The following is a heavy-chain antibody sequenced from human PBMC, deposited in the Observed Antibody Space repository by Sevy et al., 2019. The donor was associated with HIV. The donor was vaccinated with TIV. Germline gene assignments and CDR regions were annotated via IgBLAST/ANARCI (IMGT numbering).Heavy chain of an antibody. CDR1: GGSISSYY. CDR3: ARESYDILPGSRGMDV. D-gene: IGHD3-9*01. Sequence: SETLSLTCTVSGGSISSYYWSWIRQPPGKRLEWLGYIYYSGSTNYNPSLKSRVTISVDTSKNQFSLKLRSVTAADTAVYPSARESYDILPGSRGMDVWGQGTTVTVSS. V-gene: IGHV4-59*01. J-gene: IGHJ6*02. CDR2: IYYSGST.